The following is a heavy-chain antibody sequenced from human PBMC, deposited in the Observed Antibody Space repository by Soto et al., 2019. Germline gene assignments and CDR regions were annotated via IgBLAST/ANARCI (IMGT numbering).Heavy chain of an antibody. Sequence: SETLSLTCAVSGYSISSGYYWGWLRQPPGKVLEWIGSIYHCGSAYYNPSLNSRVTLSIDMTNNHVSLILISVTAADTAVYYCGRVGPWVLYYYDSSPYTFDNWFGPRGQGNLVTVSS. J-gene: IGHJ5*02. V-gene: IGHV4-38-2*01. CDR3: GRVGPWVLYYYDSSPYTFDNWFGP. CDR1: GYSISSGYY. D-gene: IGHD3-22*01. CDR2: IYHCGSA.